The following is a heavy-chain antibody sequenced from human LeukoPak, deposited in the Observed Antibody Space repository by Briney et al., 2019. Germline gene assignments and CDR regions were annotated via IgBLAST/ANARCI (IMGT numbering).Heavy chain of an antibody. CDR2: IIPIFGTA. J-gene: IGHJ3*02. CDR3: ARVHDIVVVVAAPVGAFDI. V-gene: IGHV1-69*13. Sequence: SVKVSCKASGGTVSSYVISWVRQAPGQGLEWMGGIIPIFGTASYAQKFQGRVTITADESTSTAYMELSSLRSEDTAVYYCARVHDIVVVVAAPVGAFDIWGQGTMVTVSS. D-gene: IGHD2-15*01. CDR1: GGTVSSYV.